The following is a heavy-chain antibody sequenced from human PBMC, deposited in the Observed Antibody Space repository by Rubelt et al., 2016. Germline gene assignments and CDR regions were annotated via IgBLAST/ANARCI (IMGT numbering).Heavy chain of an antibody. CDR2: SNHRAGT. J-gene: IGHJ5*02. D-gene: IGHD3-10*01. CDR1: GGSFIGYS. V-gene: IGHV4-34*01. CDR3: ATVGRSPGSGTYYPNWFDP. Sequence: QVQLQQWGAGLLKPSEILSPTCPLHGGSFIGYSWTWSRQPPGKGLEWIGESNHRAGTNYNPSLKRPVPLPVYTSTNQFSLRLGSVTGAGTAVCYCATVGRSPGSGTYYPNWFDPWGQGTLVTVSS.